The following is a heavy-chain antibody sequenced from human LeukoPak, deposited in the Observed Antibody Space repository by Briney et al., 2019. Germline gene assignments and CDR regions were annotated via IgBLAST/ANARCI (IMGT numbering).Heavy chain of an antibody. CDR2: IEGDGSST. CDR3: TRDPSAVAGNFDY. J-gene: IGHJ4*02. V-gene: IGHV3-74*01. CDR1: GFTFSTYW. D-gene: IGHD6-19*01. Sequence: GGSLRLSCTASGFTFSTYWMHWVRQAPGKGLVWVSRIEGDGSSTSYTASVKGRFTISRDNAKNTLYLQMNSLRADDTAVYYCTRDPSAVAGNFDYWGQGTLVTVSS.